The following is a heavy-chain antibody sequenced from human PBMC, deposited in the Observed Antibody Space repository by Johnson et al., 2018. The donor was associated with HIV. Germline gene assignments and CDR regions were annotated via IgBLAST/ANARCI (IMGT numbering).Heavy chain of an antibody. J-gene: IGHJ3*02. CDR1: GFTFSSYS. V-gene: IGHV3-7*05. CDR3: ARRDNDAFDI. Sequence: VQLVESGGGLVQPGWSLRLSCAASGFTFSSYSMHWVRQAPGKGLEWVANIKQDGSETHYVDSVKGRFTISRDNAKNSLYLQMNSLRAEDTAVYYCARRDNDAFDIWGQGTMVTVSS. CDR2: IKQDGSET.